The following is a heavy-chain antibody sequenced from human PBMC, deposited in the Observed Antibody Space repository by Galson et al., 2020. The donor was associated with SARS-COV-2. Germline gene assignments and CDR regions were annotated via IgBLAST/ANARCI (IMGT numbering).Heavy chain of an antibody. CDR3: AHRQVTPHRSYFDY. Sequence: SGPTLVKPTQTLTLTCTFSGFSLSTSGVGVGWIRQPPGKAMEWLALTYWDDDKRYSPSLKSRLTITKDTSKNQVVLTMTNMDPVDTATYYCAHRQVTPHRSYFDYWGKGTLVTVSS. CDR1: GFSLSTSGVG. D-gene: IGHD2-15*01. CDR2: TYWDDDK. J-gene: IGHJ4*02. V-gene: IGHV2-5*02.